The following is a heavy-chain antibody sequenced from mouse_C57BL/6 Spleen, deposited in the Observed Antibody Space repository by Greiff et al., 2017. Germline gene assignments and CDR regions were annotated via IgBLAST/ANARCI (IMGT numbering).Heavy chain of an antibody. V-gene: IGHV1-7*01. D-gene: IGHD2-1*01. CDR2: INPSSGYT. CDR3: ARGSLNYLYAMDY. CDR1: GYTFTSYW. J-gene: IGHJ4*01. Sequence: VQLQQSGAELAKPGASVKLSCKASGYTFTSYWMHWVKQRPGQGLEWIGYINPSSGYTKYNQKFKDKATLTADKSSSTAYMQLSSLTYEDSAVDYCARGSLNYLYAMDYWGQGTSVTVSS.